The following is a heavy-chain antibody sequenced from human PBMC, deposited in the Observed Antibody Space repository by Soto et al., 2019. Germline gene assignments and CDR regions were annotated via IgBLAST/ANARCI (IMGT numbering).Heavy chain of an antibody. CDR3: ARDVSPGSSSLYLDAFDI. CDR1: GFTLSAYW. D-gene: IGHD6-13*01. Sequence: EVQLEESGGDLVQPGGSLRLSCAASGFTLSAYWMTWVRQAPGKGLEWVANINRDGSKKSYLDSVRGRFTISRDNVGNALYLQMDSLRADDTPLYYCARDVSPGSSSLYLDAFDIWGQGTRVTVSS. J-gene: IGHJ3*02. CDR2: INRDGSKK. V-gene: IGHV3-7*05.